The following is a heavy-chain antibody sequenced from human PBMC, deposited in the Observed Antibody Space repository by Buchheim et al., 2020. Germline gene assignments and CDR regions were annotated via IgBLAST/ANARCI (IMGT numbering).Heavy chain of an antibody. D-gene: IGHD6-6*01. CDR2: IIPILGIA. V-gene: IGHV1-69*04. J-gene: IGHJ6*02. Sequence: QVQLVQSGAEVKKPGSSVKVSCKASGGTFSSYAISWVRQAPGQRLEWMGRIIPILGIANYAQKFQGRVTITADKSTSTAYMWLSSLRSEDTSVYYCARDLGEYNSSSSHYYYGMDFWGQGTT. CDR3: ARDLGEYNSSSSHYYYGMDF. CDR1: GGTFSSYA.